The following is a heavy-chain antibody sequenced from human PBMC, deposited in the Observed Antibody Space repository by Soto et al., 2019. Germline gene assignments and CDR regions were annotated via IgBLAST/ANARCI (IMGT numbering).Heavy chain of an antibody. D-gene: IGHD3-16*01. CDR3: ARSGVLPIDY. CDR2: ISYDGSNK. Sequence: GGSLRLSCAASGFTFSSYGMPWVRQAPGKGLEWVAVISYDGSNKYYADSVKGRFTISRDNSKNTLYLQMNSLRAEDTAVYYCARSGVLPIDYWGQGTLVTVSS. V-gene: IGHV3-30*03. CDR1: GFTFSSYG. J-gene: IGHJ4*02.